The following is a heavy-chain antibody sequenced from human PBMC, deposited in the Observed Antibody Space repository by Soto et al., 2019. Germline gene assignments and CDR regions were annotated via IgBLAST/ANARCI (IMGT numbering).Heavy chain of an antibody. J-gene: IGHJ5*02. D-gene: IGHD6-13*01. CDR3: ARAWTATAGWANWFDR. Sequence: QVQLQESGPGLVEPSQTLSLTCTVSGGSISGEGYYWSWIRQYSGRGLEWIGYFHYSGSTYYNPSLKSRVIISVDTSKTQFFLNLSSVTAADTAVYYCARAWTATAGWANWFDRWGQGTLVTVSS. CDR2: FHYSGST. V-gene: IGHV4-31*03. CDR1: GGSISGEGYY.